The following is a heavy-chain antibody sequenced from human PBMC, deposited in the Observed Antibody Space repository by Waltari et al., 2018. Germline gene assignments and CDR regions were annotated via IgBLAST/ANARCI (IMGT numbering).Heavy chain of an antibody. J-gene: IGHJ4*02. V-gene: IGHV4-4*02. CDR3: AIIVDSTPRENY. D-gene: IGHD2-21*01. CDR2: IYRGGSP. CDR1: GDSISSPDW. Sequence: QVQLQESGPGLVKPSGTLSLTCAVSGDSISSPDWWIWVRQSPGKGLEWIGEIYRGGSPSYNPPLKSRVTISLDKPKNQFSLKLNSVTAADTAVYYCAIIVDSTPRENYWGQGTLVTVSS.